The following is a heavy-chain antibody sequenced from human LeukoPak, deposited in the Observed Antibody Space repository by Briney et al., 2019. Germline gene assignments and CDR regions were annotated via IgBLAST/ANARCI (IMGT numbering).Heavy chain of an antibody. D-gene: IGHD3-9*01. V-gene: IGHV3-11*06. CDR3: ARDRETYYDILTGYYTLGDAFDI. J-gene: IGHJ3*02. CDR2: ISSSSYT. CDR1: GFTFSDYY. Sequence: GGSLRLSCAASGFTFSDYYMSWIREAPGKGLEWVSYISSSSYTNYADSVKGRFTISRDNAENSLYLQMNSLRAEDTAVYYCARDRETYYDILTGYYTLGDAFDIWGQGTMVTVCS.